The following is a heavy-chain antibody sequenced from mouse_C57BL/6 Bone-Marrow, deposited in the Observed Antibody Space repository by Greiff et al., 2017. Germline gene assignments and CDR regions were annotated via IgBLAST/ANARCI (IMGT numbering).Heavy chain of an antibody. J-gene: IGHJ4*01. CDR2: ISNGGGST. V-gene: IGHV5-12*01. Sequence: EVKLVESGGGLVQPGGSLKLSCVASGFTFSDYYMYWVRQTPEKRLEWVAYISNGGGSTYYPDTVKGRFTFSRDNAKKTLYLQMSRLRSENTAMYYCARAVSTRYCAMDYWGQGTSVTVSS. CDR1: GFTFSDYY. D-gene: IGHD1-1*01. CDR3: ARAVSTRYCAMDY.